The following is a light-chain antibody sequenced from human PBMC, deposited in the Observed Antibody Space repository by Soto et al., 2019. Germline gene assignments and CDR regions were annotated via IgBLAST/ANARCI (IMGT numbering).Light chain of an antibody. J-gene: IGLJ1*01. CDR1: SSDVGGYNY. V-gene: IGLV2-14*01. CDR2: DVS. Sequence: QSVLTQSASVSGSPGQSITISCTGTSSDVGGYNYVSWYQQHPGKAPKLMIYDVSNRPSGVSNRISGSKSGNTASLTISGLQAEDEADYYCSSYTASSTLVVFGTGTKLTVL. CDR3: SSYTASSTLVV.